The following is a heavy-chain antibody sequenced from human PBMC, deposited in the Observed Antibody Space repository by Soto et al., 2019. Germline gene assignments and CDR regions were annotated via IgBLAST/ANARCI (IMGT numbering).Heavy chain of an antibody. CDR3: ARDGDGYKATPFYYFDY. Sequence: GGSLRLSCAASGFTFGSYGIHCFRHSPFKWLEWVAVIWYDGSNKYYADSVKGRFTISRDNSKNTLYLQMNSLRAEDTAVYYCARDGDGYKATPFYYFDYWGQGTLVTVSS. CDR2: IWYDGSNK. J-gene: IGHJ4*02. V-gene: IGHV3-33*01. D-gene: IGHD5-12*01. CDR1: GFTFGSYG.